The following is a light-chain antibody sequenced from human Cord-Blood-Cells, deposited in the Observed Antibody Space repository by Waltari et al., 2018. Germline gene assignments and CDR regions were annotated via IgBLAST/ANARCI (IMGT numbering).Light chain of an antibody. V-gene: IGLV1-51*01. Sequence: QSVLTQPPSVSAAPGQQVTISCSGSSSNIGNNYVSWYQQLPGTAPKLLIYDNNNPPSGIPDRFSCSKSGTSATLGITGRQTGDEADYYCGTWDSSLSAYVFGTGTKVTVL. CDR1: SSNIGNNY. J-gene: IGLJ1*01. CDR2: DNN. CDR3: GTWDSSLSAYV.